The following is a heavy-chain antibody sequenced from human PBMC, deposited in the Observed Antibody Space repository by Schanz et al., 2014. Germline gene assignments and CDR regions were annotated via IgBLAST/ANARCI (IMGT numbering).Heavy chain of an antibody. Sequence: QVQLQQWGAGLLKPSETLSLICVINGGSFSAYHWSWLRQSPGKGPEWIGEISHDGTTNYNPSLRSRVTISGGTSKNQFSLNLTSVTAADTAVYYCASRRRMGISIVRGILKGWFDPWGQGTLVTVSS. V-gene: IGHV4-34*02. D-gene: IGHD3-10*01. CDR2: ISHDGTT. CDR3: ASRRRMGISIVRGILKGWFDP. J-gene: IGHJ5*02. CDR1: GGSFSAYH.